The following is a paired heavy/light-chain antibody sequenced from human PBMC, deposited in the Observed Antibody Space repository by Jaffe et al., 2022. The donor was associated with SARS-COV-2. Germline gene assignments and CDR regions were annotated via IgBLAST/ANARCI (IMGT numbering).Light chain of an antibody. CDR1: QSIPHY. CDR2: AAS. J-gene: IGKJ2*01. V-gene: IGKV1-39*01. Sequence: DIQMTQSPSSLSASVGDRVAITCRASQSIPHYLNWYQQKPGKAPNLLIYAASSLQSGVPSRFSGSGSGTDFTLTISSLQPEDFATYYCQQSFSIPYTFGQGTHLEVK. CDR3: QQSFSIPYT.
Heavy chain of an antibody. CDR1: GGSFSDYF. CDR2: INHSGST. CDR3: ARGHIVIVDVAPFYYYYMDV. D-gene: IGHD2-15*01. V-gene: IGHV4-34*01. J-gene: IGHJ6*03. Sequence: QVQLRQWGAGLLKPSETLSLTCTVYGGSFSDYFWTWIRQPPGEGLEWIGEINHSGSTNYNPSLDSRVTISVDTSKNQFSLKLTSVTAADTAVYYCARGHIVIVDVAPFYYYYMDVWGEATTVTVSS.